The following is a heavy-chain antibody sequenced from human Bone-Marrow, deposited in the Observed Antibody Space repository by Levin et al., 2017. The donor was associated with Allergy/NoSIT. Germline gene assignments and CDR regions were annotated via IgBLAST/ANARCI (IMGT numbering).Heavy chain of an antibody. V-gene: IGHV4-39*07. D-gene: IGHD2-15*01. Sequence: SQTLSLTCTVSGGSISSSSYYWGWIRQPPGKGLEWIGSIYYSGSTYYNPSLKSRVTISVDTSKNQFSLKLSSVTAADTAVYYCARVYCSGGSCYSFDYWGQGTLVTVSS. CDR2: IYYSGST. CDR3: ARVYCSGGSCYSFDY. J-gene: IGHJ4*02. CDR1: GGSISSSSYY.